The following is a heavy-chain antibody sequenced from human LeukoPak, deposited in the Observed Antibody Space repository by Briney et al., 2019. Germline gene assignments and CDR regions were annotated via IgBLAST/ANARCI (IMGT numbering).Heavy chain of an antibody. CDR1: GFTFDDYG. Sequence: GGSLRLSCTASGFTFDDYGMSWVRQAPGRGLECGSGINWSGGSTGYGDCVKGRFTISRDNAKNSLYLQMHSLRAEDTALYYCARVGYYYGSSSYSGAFDIWGQGAMVTVSS. CDR3: ARVGYYYGSSSYSGAFDI. CDR2: INWSGGST. J-gene: IGHJ3*02. D-gene: IGHD3-22*01. V-gene: IGHV3-20*04.